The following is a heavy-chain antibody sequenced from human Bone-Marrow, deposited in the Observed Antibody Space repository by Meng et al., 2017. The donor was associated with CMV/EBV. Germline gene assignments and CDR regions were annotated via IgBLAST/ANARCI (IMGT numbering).Heavy chain of an antibody. V-gene: IGHV4-61*01. CDR3: ARDGRSTPRGYKY. D-gene: IGHD5-18*01. CDR1: GDSVSSGSYY. J-gene: IGHJ4*02. CDR2: IYYSGTA. Sequence: GSQRLSCIVSGDSVSSGSYYWSWIRQPPGKGLEWIGYIYYSGTANYNPSLKSRVTISVDTSKNQFSLKLNSVTAADTAVYYCARDGRSTPRGYKYWGQGTLVTVSS.